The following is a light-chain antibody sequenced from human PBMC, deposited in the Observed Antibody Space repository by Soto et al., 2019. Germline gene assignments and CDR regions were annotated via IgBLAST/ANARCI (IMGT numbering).Light chain of an antibody. CDR1: QSVNIH. Sequence: EIVMTPSPATLSVSPGERATLSCRASQSVNIHLAWYQQKPGQAPRLLVYGASSRATGIPDRFSGFGSGTDFTLTISRLEPEDFAVYFCQKYGSSPITCGQGTQREIK. CDR3: QKYGSSPIT. CDR2: GAS. J-gene: IGKJ5*01. V-gene: IGKV3-20*01.